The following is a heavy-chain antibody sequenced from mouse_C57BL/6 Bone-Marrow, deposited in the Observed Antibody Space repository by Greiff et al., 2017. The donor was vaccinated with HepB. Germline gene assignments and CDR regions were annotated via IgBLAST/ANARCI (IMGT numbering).Heavy chain of an antibody. CDR2: ISNGGGST. Sequence: EVKLVESGGGLVQPGGSLKLSCAASGFTFSDYYMYWVRQTPEKRLEWVAYISNGGGSTYYPETVKGRFTISRENAKNTLYLQMSRLKSEDTAMYYCARLDSSAPYYFDYWGQGTTLTVSS. D-gene: IGHD3-2*02. J-gene: IGHJ2*01. CDR1: GFTFSDYY. CDR3: ARLDSSAPYYFDY. V-gene: IGHV5-12*01.